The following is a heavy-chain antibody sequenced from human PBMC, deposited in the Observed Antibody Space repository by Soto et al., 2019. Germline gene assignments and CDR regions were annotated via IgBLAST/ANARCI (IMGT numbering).Heavy chain of an antibody. CDR2: ISYDGSNK. D-gene: IGHD1-26*01. CDR1: GFTFSSYA. V-gene: IGHV3-30-3*01. J-gene: IGHJ4*02. Sequence: GGSLRLSCAVSGFTFSSYAMHWVRQAPGKGLEWVAVISYDGSNKYYADSVKGRFTISRDNSKNTLYLQMNSLRAEDTAVYYCARGPGRWELLPQAPDIDDWGQGTLGTVSS. CDR3: ARGPGRWELLPQAPDIDD.